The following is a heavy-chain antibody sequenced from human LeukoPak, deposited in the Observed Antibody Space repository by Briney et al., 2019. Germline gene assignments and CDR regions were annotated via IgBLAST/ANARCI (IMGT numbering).Heavy chain of an antibody. V-gene: IGHV1-69*05. CDR3: ASSELGFCSRTSCHDFDY. J-gene: IGHJ4*02. D-gene: IGHD2-2*01. Sequence: SVNVSCKASGDTFSSYTISWVRQAPGQGLGWMGGIFPIFRTSNYAQKFQGRVTITTDESTNTAYMELSSLRSEDTAVYYCASSELGFCSRTSCHDFDYWGQGTLVTVSS. CDR2: IFPIFRTS. CDR1: GDTFSSYT.